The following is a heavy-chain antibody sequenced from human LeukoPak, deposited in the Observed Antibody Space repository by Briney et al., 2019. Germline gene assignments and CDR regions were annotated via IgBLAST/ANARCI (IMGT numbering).Heavy chain of an antibody. CDR1: GYTFTASY. Sequence: ASVKVSCKASGYTFTASYMYWVRQAPGQGLEWMGRINPNNGDTNYAQKFQGRVTMTRDTSTSTAYMELSSLRVDDTAVYYCARGYTSGLYGAFDSFDMWGQGAMVIVSS. V-gene: IGHV1-2*06. CDR2: INPNNGDT. CDR3: ARGYTSGLYGAFDSFDM. D-gene: IGHD6-19*01. J-gene: IGHJ3*02.